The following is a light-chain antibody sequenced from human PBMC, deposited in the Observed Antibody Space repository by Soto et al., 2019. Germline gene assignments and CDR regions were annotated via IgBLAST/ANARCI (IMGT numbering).Light chain of an antibody. CDR1: SSDVGGYNY. Sequence: QSALTQPASASGSPGQSITISCTGTSSDVGGYNYVSWYQQHPGKAPKLMIYEVSNRPSGVSNHFSGSKSGNTASLTISGLQAEDEADYYCSSYTSSSTYVFGTGTKVTVL. CDR3: SSYTSSSTYV. V-gene: IGLV2-14*01. J-gene: IGLJ1*01. CDR2: EVS.